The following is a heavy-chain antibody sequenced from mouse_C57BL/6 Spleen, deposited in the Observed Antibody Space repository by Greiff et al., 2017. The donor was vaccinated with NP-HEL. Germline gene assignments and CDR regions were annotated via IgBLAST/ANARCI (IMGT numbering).Heavy chain of an antibody. CDR2: IDPSDSET. V-gene: IGHV1-52*01. D-gene: IGHD4-1*01. Sequence: QVQLQQPGAELVRPGSSVKLSCKASGYTFTSYWMHWVKQRPIQGLEWIGNIDPSDSETHYNQKFKDKATLTVDKSSSTAYMQLSSLTSEDSAVYYCAREGRNWGFFDYWGQGTTLTVSS. CDR3: AREGRNWGFFDY. J-gene: IGHJ2*01. CDR1: GYTFTSYW.